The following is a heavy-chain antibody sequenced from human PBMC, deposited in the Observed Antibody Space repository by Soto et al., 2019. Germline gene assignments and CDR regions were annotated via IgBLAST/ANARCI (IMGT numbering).Heavy chain of an antibody. D-gene: IGHD2-21*02. CDR1: GYTFTTYT. CDR3: ARDQNFGGDRWLDH. V-gene: IGHV1-3*01. J-gene: IGHJ4*02. CDR2: INAGNGNT. Sequence: QVLLVQPGAEVKKPGASGKVSCKASGYTFTTYTVQWVRQAPGQRLEGMGWINAGNGNTKYSQKFQGRVTITRDTSATTVYMELSSLRSEDTAVYYSARDQNFGGDRWLDHWGQGTLVTVSS.